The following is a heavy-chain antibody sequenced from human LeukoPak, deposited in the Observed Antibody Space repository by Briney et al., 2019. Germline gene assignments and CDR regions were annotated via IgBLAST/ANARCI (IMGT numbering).Heavy chain of an antibody. CDR2: IYYSGST. CDR1: GGSISSGDYY. CDR3: ARWTSSSTDAFDI. V-gene: IGHV4-30-4*01. D-gene: IGHD6-6*01. Sequence: PSETLSLTCTVSGGSISSGDYYWSWIRQPPGKGLEWIGYIYYSGSTYYNPSLKSRVTISVDTSKNQFSLKLSSVTAADTAVYYCARWTSSSTDAFDIWGQGTMVTVSS. J-gene: IGHJ3*02.